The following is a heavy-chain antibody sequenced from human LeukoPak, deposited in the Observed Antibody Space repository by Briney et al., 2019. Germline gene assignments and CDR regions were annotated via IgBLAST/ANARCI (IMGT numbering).Heavy chain of an antibody. CDR3: ATGAYFEY. J-gene: IGHJ4*02. Sequence: DSVKDRFTISRDNSKNTLYLQMSGLRAEDTAIYYCATGAYFEYWGQGALVTASS. V-gene: IGHV3-23*01.